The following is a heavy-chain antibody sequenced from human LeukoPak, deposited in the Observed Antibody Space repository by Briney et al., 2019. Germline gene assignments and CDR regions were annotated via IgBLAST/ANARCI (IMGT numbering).Heavy chain of an antibody. CDR1: GFTFSSYA. D-gene: IGHD6-13*01. CDR2: ISYDGSNK. V-gene: IGHV3-30-3*01. Sequence: GGSLRLSCAASGFTFSSYAMHWVRQAPGKGLEWVAVISYDGSNKYYADSVKCRFTIPRDNSKNTLYLQMNSLRAEDTAVYYCARDGRYSSSWHQYYYYMDVWGKGTTVTVSS. J-gene: IGHJ6*03. CDR3: ARDGRYSSSWHQYYYYMDV.